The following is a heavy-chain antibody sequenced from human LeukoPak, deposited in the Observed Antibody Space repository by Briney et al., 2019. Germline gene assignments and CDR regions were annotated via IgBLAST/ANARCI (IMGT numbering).Heavy chain of an antibody. CDR2: INPNTGDT. CDR3: ARNSAYYSSSDY. Sequence: SVKVSCKASGYTFTGYYIHWVRQAPGQGLEWMGWINPNTGDTNYAQSFQGRVTMTRDTSISTAYMDLSGLRSDDTAVYYCARNSAYYSSSDYWGQGTLVTVSS. D-gene: IGHD3-22*01. J-gene: IGHJ4*02. CDR1: GYTFTGYY. V-gene: IGHV1-2*02.